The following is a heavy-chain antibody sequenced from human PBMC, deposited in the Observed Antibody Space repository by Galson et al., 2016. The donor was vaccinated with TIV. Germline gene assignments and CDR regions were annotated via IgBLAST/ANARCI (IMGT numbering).Heavy chain of an antibody. CDR2: MKDDGSER. CDR1: GFTFSRHW. Sequence: SLRLSCAASGFTFSRHWMSWVRQTPGNGLEWVATMKDDGSERYCVDSVKGRFTISRDNARNSLFLQMSSLRVEDTGIYYCARDTHYAFDYWGRGTRVTVSS. CDR3: ARDTHYAFDY. J-gene: IGHJ4*02. D-gene: IGHD3-16*01. V-gene: IGHV3-7*01.